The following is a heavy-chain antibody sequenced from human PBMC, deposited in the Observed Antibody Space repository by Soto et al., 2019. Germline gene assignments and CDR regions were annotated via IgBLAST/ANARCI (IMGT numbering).Heavy chain of an antibody. D-gene: IGHD3-10*01. CDR3: ARDDSSGDSSAFDI. CDR1: GFTFSDHH. CDR2: SRNKAKSYTT. Sequence: GGSLRLSCAASGFTFSDHHIDWVRQAPGKRLEWVGRSRNKAKSYTTEYAASVKGRFTISRDDSKSSVFLQMHSLRIEDTAMYYCARDDSSGDSSAFDIWGQGTMVTVSS. J-gene: IGHJ3*02. V-gene: IGHV3-72*01.